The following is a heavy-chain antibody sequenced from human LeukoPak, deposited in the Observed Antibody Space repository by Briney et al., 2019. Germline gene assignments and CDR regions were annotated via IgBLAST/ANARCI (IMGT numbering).Heavy chain of an antibody. CDR1: GFTFSSYG. CDR3: AKDYIDGDYYFDY. V-gene: IGHV3-30*18. J-gene: IGHJ4*02. CDR2: ISYDGSNK. Sequence: GRSLRLSCAASGFTFSSYGMHWVRQAPGKGLEWVAVISYDGSNKYYADSVKGRFTISGDNSKNTLYLQMNSLRAEDTAVYYCAKDYIDGDYYFDYWGQGTLVTVSS. D-gene: IGHD4-17*01.